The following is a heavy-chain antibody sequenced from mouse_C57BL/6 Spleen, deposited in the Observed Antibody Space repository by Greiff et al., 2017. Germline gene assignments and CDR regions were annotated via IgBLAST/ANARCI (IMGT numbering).Heavy chain of an antibody. J-gene: IGHJ3*01. D-gene: IGHD2-4*01. Sequence: VQLQQPGAELVRPGTSVKLSCKASGYTFTSYWLHWVKQRPGQGLEWIGVIDPSDSYTNYNQKFKGKATLTVDTSSSTAYMQLSSLTSEDSAVYYCARGGLRPPFAYWGQGTLVTVSA. V-gene: IGHV1-59*01. CDR1: GYTFTSYW. CDR3: ARGGLRPPFAY. CDR2: IDPSDSYT.